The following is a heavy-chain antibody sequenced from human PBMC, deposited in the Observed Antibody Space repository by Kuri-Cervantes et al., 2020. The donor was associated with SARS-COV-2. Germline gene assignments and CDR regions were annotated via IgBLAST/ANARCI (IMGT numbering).Heavy chain of an antibody. J-gene: IGHJ4*02. Sequence: GESLKISCAASGFTFSSYAMHWVRQAPGKGLEWVAVISYDGSNKYYADSVKGRFTISRDNSKNTLYLQMNSLRAEDTAVYYCARVMMYGGFLGRPLAYWGQGTRVTVSS. D-gene: IGHD2-8*01. CDR1: GFTFSSYA. CDR2: ISYDGSNK. CDR3: ARVMMYGGFLGRPLAY. V-gene: IGHV3-30-3*01.